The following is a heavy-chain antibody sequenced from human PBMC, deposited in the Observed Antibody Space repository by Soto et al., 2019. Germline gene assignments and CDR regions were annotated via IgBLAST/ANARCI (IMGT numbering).Heavy chain of an antibody. V-gene: IGHV1-2*04. D-gene: IGHD3-3*01. Sequence: ASVKVSCKASGYTFTGYYMHWVRPAPGQGLEWMGWINPNSGGTNYAQKFQGWVTMTRDTSISTAYMELSRLRSDDTAVYYCARGGYDFWSGYYTFDYWGQGTLVTVSS. J-gene: IGHJ4*02. CDR2: INPNSGGT. CDR1: GYTFTGYY. CDR3: ARGGYDFWSGYYTFDY.